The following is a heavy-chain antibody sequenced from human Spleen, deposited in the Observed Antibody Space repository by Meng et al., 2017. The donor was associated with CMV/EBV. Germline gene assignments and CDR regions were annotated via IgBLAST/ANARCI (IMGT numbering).Heavy chain of an antibody. CDR3: AKTPCSGGSCYSRY. V-gene: IGHV1-18*01. CDR2: ISGYNGRT. D-gene: IGHD2-15*01. Sequence: TSGYPFISYGISWVRQAPGKGLEWMGWISGYNGRTNYAQSFQGRLTLTTDTSTSTAYMELRNLRSDDTAVYYCAKTPCSGGSCYSRYWGQGTLVTVSS. CDR1: GYPFISYG. J-gene: IGHJ4*02.